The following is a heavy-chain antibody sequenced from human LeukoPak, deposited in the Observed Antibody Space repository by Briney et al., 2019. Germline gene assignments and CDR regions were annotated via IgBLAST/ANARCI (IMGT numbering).Heavy chain of an antibody. CDR1: GFTFSAYG. CDR3: AKKTPGGVWSGPDY. Sequence: PGGSLRLSCAASGFTFSAYGMHGVRQAPGKGLEWVAVISYDGSNIYYVDSVKGRFTISRDNSKNTLFLQMNSLRAEDTALYYCAKKTPGGVWSGPDYWGHGTLVTVSS. CDR2: ISYDGSNI. D-gene: IGHD3-3*01. J-gene: IGHJ4*01. V-gene: IGHV3-30*18.